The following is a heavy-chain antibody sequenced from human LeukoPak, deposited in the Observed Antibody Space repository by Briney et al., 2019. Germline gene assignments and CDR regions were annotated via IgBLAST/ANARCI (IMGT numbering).Heavy chain of an antibody. V-gene: IGHV3-7*03. D-gene: IGHD3-22*01. CDR2: IKQDGSEK. J-gene: IGHJ4*02. CDR1: GFTFSRYW. CDR3: ATPLDYYDSSGYHQGGD. Sequence: PGGSLRLSCAASGFTFSRYWMTWVRQAPGKGLEWVANIKQDGSEKYYADSVKGRFTISRDNAKNSPYLQMNSLRAEDTAVYYCATPLDYYDSSGYHQGGDWGQGTLVTVSS.